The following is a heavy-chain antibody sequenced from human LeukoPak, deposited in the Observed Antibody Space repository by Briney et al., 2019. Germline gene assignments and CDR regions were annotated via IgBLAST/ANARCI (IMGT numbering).Heavy chain of an antibody. J-gene: IGHJ2*01. CDR3: ARKSRWFGELRWYFDL. V-gene: IGHV4-59*08. CDR1: GGSISSYY. CDR2: IYYSGST. Sequence: PSETLSLTCTVSGGSISSYYWSWIRQPPGKGLEWIGYIYYSGSTNYNPSLKSRVTISVDTSKNQFSLKLSSVTAADTAVYYCARKSRWFGELRWYFDLWGRGTLVTVSS. D-gene: IGHD3-10*01.